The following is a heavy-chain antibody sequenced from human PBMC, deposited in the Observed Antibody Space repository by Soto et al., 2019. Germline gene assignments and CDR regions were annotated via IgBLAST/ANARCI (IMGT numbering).Heavy chain of an antibody. D-gene: IGHD3-3*01. V-gene: IGHV1-3*01. CDR2: INAGNGNT. Sequence: ASVKVSCKASGYTFTSYAMHWVRQAPGQRLEWMGWINAGNGNTKHSQKFQGRVTITRDTSASTAYMELSSLRSEDTAVYYCASQSGFYDFWSGYLNYWGQGTLVTVSS. CDR3: ASQSGFYDFWSGYLNY. J-gene: IGHJ4*02. CDR1: GYTFTSYA.